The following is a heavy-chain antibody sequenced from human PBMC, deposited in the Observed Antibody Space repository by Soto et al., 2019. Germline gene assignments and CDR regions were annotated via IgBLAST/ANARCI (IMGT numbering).Heavy chain of an antibody. J-gene: IGHJ5*02. CDR1: GYTLNEVA. V-gene: IGHV1-24*01. Sequence: QVPLVQSGAEVKKPGASVKVSCKVSGYTLNEVAMHWVRQAPGKGLEWLGGFDPDEAETIYAQHFQGRVTMTEDTSTDTVYMELSSLRSEDTALYFCTTYHGDYNFDHWCQGTLVTVSS. CDR2: FDPDEAET. D-gene: IGHD4-17*01. CDR3: TTYHGDYNFDH.